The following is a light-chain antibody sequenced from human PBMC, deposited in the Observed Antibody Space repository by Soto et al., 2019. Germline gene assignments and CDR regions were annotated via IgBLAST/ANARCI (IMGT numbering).Light chain of an antibody. J-gene: IGKJ1*01. Sequence: EIVLTQSPGTLSLSPGERATLSCRASQSVISTYLAWYQRKPGQAPRLLIYGASSRATGIPDRFSGSGSGTDFTLTISRLEPEDFAVYYCQQYRDSLGTFGQGTKVDIK. CDR3: QQYRDSLGT. CDR1: QSVISTY. V-gene: IGKV3-20*01. CDR2: GAS.